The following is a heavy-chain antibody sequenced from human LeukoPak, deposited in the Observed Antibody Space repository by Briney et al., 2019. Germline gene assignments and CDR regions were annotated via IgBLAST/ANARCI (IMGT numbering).Heavy chain of an antibody. Sequence: GASVKVSCKASGGTFSSSAIIWVRQAPGQGLEWMGGIIPIFGTTNYAQKFQGRVTITADEFTSTAYMELSSLRSEDTAVYYCARGPSFLAAAGYFDYWGQGILVTVSS. J-gene: IGHJ4*02. D-gene: IGHD6-13*01. CDR2: IIPIFGTT. CDR1: GGTFSSSA. V-gene: IGHV1-69*13. CDR3: ARGPSFLAAAGYFDY.